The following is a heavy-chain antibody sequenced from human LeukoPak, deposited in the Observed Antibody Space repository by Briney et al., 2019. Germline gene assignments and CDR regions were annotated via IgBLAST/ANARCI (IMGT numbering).Heavy chain of an antibody. V-gene: IGHV2-5*02. CDR2: IYWDDDK. CDR3: AHRPRYTAMASFDY. CDR1: GFSLSTSGVG. D-gene: IGHD5-18*01. J-gene: IGHJ4*02. Sequence: SGPTLVKPTQTLTLTCTFSGFSLSTSGVGVGWIRQPPGKALEWLALIYWDDDKRYSPSLKSRLTITKDTSKNQVVLTMTNMDPVDTATYYCAHRPRYTAMASFDYWGQGTLVTVSS.